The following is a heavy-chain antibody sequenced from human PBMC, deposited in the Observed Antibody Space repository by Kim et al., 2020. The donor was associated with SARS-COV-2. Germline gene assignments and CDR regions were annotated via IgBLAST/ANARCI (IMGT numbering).Heavy chain of an antibody. CDR2: INHSGST. CDR3: AGAELVTAD. CDR1: GGSFSGYY. V-gene: IGHV4-34*01. Sequence: SETLSLTCAVYGGSFSGYYWSWIRQPPGKGLEWIGEINHSGSTNYNPSLKSRVTISVDTSKNQFSLKLSSVTAADTAGYYCAGAELVTADWGQATLATVSS. D-gene: IGHD3-10*01. J-gene: IGHJ4*02.